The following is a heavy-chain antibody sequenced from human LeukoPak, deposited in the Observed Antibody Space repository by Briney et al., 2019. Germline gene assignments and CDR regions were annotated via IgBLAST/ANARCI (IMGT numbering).Heavy chain of an antibody. V-gene: IGHV3-7*01. Sequence: GGSLRLSCAASGFTFSGYWMSWVRPAPGKGLEWVANIKQDGSEKYHVDSVKGQFTNTRENAKNSLYLQMSSLRAEDTAVYYCARKARDYFDSWGHGTLGTVSS. CDR1: GFTFSGYW. CDR3: ARKARDYFDS. J-gene: IGHJ4*01. CDR2: IKQDGSEK.